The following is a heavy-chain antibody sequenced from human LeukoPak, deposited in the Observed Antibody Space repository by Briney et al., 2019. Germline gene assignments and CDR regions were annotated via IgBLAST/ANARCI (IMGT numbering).Heavy chain of an antibody. CDR1: GGSISSYY. J-gene: IGHJ5*02. D-gene: IGHD2-15*01. Sequence: SETLSLTCTVSGGSISSYYWSWIRQPPGKGLEWIGYIYYSGSTNYNPSLKSRVTISVDTSKNQFSLKLSSVTAADTAVYYCARHSPNCSGGSCYSGVGWFDPWGQGTLVTVSS. CDR3: ARHSPNCSGGSCYSGVGWFDP. V-gene: IGHV4-59*01. CDR2: IYYSGST.